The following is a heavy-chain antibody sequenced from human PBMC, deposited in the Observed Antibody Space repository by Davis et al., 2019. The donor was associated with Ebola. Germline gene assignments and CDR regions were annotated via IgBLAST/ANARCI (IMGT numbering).Heavy chain of an antibody. V-gene: IGHV3-11*04. D-gene: IGHD3-3*02. CDR2: ISSSGSTI. CDR1: GFTFSDYY. CDR3: ARGAFSPGIDY. J-gene: IGHJ4*02. Sequence: PGGSLRLSCAASGFTFSDYYMSWIRQAPGKGLEWISYISSSGSTILQAESVKGRFTISRDNAKNTLFLQMNSRRADDTAVYYCARGAFSPGIDYWGQGTLVTVSS.